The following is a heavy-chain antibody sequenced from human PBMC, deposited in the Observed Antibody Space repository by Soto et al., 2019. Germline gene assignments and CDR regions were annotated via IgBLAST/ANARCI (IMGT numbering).Heavy chain of an antibody. Sequence: SETLYLTCSVSGGSISRYYWSWIRQPPGKGLEWIGYAYYSGDTGYNPSLKSRVTMAVDTSKSQVSLKLSSVTAADTAVYYCARDRSTYGGGGTGEVKENWFDPWGQGALVTVSS. CDR2: AYYSGDT. V-gene: IGHV4-59*01. D-gene: IGHD2-8*01. J-gene: IGHJ5*02. CDR1: GGSISRYY. CDR3: ARDRSTYGGGGTGEVKENWFDP.